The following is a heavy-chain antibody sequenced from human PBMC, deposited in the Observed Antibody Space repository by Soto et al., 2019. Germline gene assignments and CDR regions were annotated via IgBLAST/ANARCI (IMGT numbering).Heavy chain of an antibody. D-gene: IGHD4-4*01. CDR3: ARDGEVTPFFDY. J-gene: IGHJ4*02. V-gene: IGHV4-31*03. CDR2: IYYSGST. Sequence: QVQLQESGPGLVKPSQTLSLTCTVSGGSISSGGYYWSWIRQHPGKGLEWIGYIYYSGSTYYNPSLKSRVTISVDTSKNQCSLKLSSVTAADTAVYYCARDGEVTPFFDYWGQGTLVTVSS. CDR1: GGSISSGGYY.